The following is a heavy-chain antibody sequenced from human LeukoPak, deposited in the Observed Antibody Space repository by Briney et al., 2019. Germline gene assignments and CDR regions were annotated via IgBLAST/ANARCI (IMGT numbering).Heavy chain of an antibody. CDR3: TPRWSGSYYFDY. CDR1: EFTVSNAC. CDR2: IKSKTVGGTT. V-gene: IGHV3-15*01. Sequence: RWSLRLSCAASEFTVSNACMSCVRQAPGKGLEWVGRIKSKTVGGTTDYAAAVKGRFTISRDESKNTLYLQMNSLKTEDTAVYYCTPRWSGSYYFDYWGQGTLVTVSS. D-gene: IGHD1-26*01. J-gene: IGHJ4*02.